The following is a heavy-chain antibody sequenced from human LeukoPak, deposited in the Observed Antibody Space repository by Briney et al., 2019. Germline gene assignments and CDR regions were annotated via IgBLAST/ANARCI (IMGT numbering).Heavy chain of an antibody. CDR3: ARDIQLWSPPDYYYYMDV. J-gene: IGHJ6*03. Sequence: PGGSLRLSCAASGFTFSSYSINWVRQAPGKGLEWVSSISSSSSYIYYADSVKGRFTISRDNAKNSLYLQMNSLRAEDTAVYYCARDIQLWSPPDYYYYMDVWGKGTTVTISS. D-gene: IGHD5-18*01. CDR1: GFTFSSYS. CDR2: ISSSSSYI. V-gene: IGHV3-21*01.